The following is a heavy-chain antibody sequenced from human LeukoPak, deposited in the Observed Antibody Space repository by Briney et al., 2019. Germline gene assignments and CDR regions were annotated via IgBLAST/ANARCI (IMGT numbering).Heavy chain of an antibody. J-gene: IGHJ3*02. V-gene: IGHV3-23*01. D-gene: IGHD3-10*01. CDR2: ISDSGGST. Sequence: PGGSLRLSCAASGFTFSSYAMSCVRQAPGKGLEWVSAISDSGGSTYYADSVKGRFTISRDNSKNTLYLQVNSLRAEDTAVYYCAKRVGPGRAFDIWGQGTMLTVSS. CDR3: AKRVGPGRAFDI. CDR1: GFTFSSYA.